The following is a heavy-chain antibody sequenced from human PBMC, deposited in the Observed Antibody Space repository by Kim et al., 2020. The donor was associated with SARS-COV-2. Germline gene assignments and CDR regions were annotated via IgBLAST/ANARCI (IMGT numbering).Heavy chain of an antibody. D-gene: IGHD4-4*01. V-gene: IGHV1-69*13. J-gene: IGHJ5*02. CDR1: GGTFSSYA. Sequence: SVKVSCKASGGTFSSYAISWVRQAPGQGLEWMGGIIPIFGTANYAQKFQGRVTITADESTSTAYMELSSLRSEDTAVYYCARDHAGYDYSNLNWFDPWGQGTLVTVSS. CDR2: IIPIFGTA. CDR3: ARDHAGYDYSNLNWFDP.